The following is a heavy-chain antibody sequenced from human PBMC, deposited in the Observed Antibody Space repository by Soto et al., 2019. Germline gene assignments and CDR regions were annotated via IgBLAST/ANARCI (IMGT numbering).Heavy chain of an antibody. CDR3: ARDPGWIQSWLRNPYFNY. J-gene: IGHJ4*02. V-gene: IGHV3-7*01. Sequence: GGSLRLSCAASGFSLSDYWMIWVRQAPGKGLEWVADINQDGSEIFYMDSVKGRFTISRDNAKNSLYLQMNSLRVEDTAIYFCARDPGWIQSWLRNPYFNYWGQGTLVTVSS. D-gene: IGHD5-18*01. CDR1: GFSLSDYW. CDR2: INQDGSEI.